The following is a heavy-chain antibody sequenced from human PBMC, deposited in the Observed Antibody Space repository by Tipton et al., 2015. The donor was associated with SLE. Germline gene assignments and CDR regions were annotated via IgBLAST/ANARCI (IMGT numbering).Heavy chain of an antibody. Sequence: VQLVQSGGGLVKPGGSLRLSCAASGFTFSSYSMNWVRQAPGKGLEWVSSISSSSSYIYYADSVKGRFTISRDNAKNSLYLQMNSLRAGDTAVYYGARDPGHDYVWGSYRNYFDYWGQGTLVTVSS. D-gene: IGHD3-16*02. V-gene: IGHV3-21*01. CDR2: ISSSSSYI. CDR3: ARDPGHDYVWGSYRNYFDY. J-gene: IGHJ4*02. CDR1: GFTFSSYS.